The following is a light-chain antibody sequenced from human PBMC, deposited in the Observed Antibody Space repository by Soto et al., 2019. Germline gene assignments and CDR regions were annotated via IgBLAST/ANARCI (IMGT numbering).Light chain of an antibody. J-gene: IGKJ2*01. CDR2: AAS. CDR3: QQSSNIPYT. V-gene: IGKV1-39*01. CDR1: QTISTY. Sequence: DIQMTQSPSSLSASVGDRVTITCRASQTISTYLNWYQQNPGKAPKLLIYAASSLQSGVPSRFRGSGSGTDFTLTISSLQPEDFATYYCQQSSNIPYTFGQGTKLKIK.